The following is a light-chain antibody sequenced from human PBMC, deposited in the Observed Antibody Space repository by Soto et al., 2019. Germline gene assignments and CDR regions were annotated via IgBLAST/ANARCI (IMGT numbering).Light chain of an antibody. CDR1: SSNIGSNY. CDR3: ATWDDSLSNYV. Sequence: QSGLTQPPSASGAPGPRVTISCSGSSSNIGSNYVYWYQHLTGTAPKLLIYRNNQRPSGVPDRFSGSKSGTSASLAISGLRSEDEADYYCATWDDSLSNYVFGTGTKVTVL. J-gene: IGLJ1*01. CDR2: RNN. V-gene: IGLV1-47*01.